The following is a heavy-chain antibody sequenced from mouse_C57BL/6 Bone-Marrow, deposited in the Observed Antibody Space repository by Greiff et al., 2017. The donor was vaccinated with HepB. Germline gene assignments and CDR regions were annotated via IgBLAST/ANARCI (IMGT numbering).Heavy chain of an antibody. J-gene: IGHJ2*01. CDR2: IYPGSGST. CDR3: ARPLYGNDALDF. V-gene: IGHV1-55*01. D-gene: IGHD2-2*01. Sequence: QVQLQQPGAELVKPGASVKMSCKASGYTFTSYWITWVKQRPGQGLEWIGDIYPGSGSTNYNEKFKSKATLTVDTSSSTAYMQLSSLTSEDSAVYYWARPLYGNDALDFWGQGTTLTVSS. CDR1: GYTFTSYW.